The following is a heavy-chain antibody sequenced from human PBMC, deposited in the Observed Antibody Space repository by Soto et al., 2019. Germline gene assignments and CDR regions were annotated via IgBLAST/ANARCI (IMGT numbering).Heavy chain of an antibody. V-gene: IGHV3-33*01. CDR2: IWYDGSNK. J-gene: IGHJ3*02. Sequence: QVQLVESGGGVVQPGRSLRLSCAASGFTFSSYGMHWVRQAPGKGLDWVAVIWYDGSNKYYADSVKCRFTISRDNSKNTLYLQMNSLSAEDTAVYYCARSTAIGAFDIWGQGTMVTVSS. CDR1: GFTFSSYG. CDR3: ARSTAIGAFDI.